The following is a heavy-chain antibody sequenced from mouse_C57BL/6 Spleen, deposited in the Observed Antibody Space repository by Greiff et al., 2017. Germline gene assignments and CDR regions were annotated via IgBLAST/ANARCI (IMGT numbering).Heavy chain of an antibody. CDR3: ERGGPLRRGVYFDY. CDR1: GFTFSDYY. J-gene: IGHJ2*01. Sequence: EVQRVESERGLVQPGSSMKLSCTASGFTFSDYYMAWVRQVPEKGLEWVANINYDGSSTYYLDSLKSRFIISRDNAKNILYLQMSSLKSEDTATYSCERGGPLRRGVYFDYRGQGTTLTVAS. D-gene: IGHD1-2*01. V-gene: IGHV5-16*01. CDR2: INYDGSST.